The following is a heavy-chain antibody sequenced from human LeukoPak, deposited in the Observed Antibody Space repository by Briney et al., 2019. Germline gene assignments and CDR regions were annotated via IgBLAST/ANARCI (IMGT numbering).Heavy chain of an antibody. V-gene: IGHV1-69*13. J-gene: IGHJ5*02. D-gene: IGHD2-2*02. Sequence: SVKVSCKASGGTFSSYAISWVRQAPGQGLEWMGGIIPIFGTANYAQKFQGRVTITVDESTSTAYMELSSLRSEDTAVYYCAREVIVVVPAAIPGSGNWFDPWGQGTLVTVSS. CDR3: AREVIVVVPAAIPGSGNWFDP. CDR2: IIPIFGTA. CDR1: GGTFSSYA.